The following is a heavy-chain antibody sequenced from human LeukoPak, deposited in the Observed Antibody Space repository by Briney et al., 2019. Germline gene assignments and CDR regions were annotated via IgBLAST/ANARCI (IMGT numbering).Heavy chain of an antibody. D-gene: IGHD6-13*01. CDR3: ARDATTAVGWVYMDV. J-gene: IGHJ6*03. CDR2: ISTSGSTK. Sequence: LSLTCTVSGVSISGNYWNWVRQAPGKGLEWLSHISTSGSTKYYANSVKGRFTISRDNAENPVYLQMSSLTAEDTGLYYCARDATTAVGWVYMDVWGKGTTVTISS. CDR1: GVSISGNY. V-gene: IGHV3-48*03.